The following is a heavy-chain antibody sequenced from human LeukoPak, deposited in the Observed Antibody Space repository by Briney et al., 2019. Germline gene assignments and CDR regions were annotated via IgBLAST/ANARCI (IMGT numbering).Heavy chain of an antibody. V-gene: IGHV3-66*01. D-gene: IGHD6-19*01. Sequence: GGSLRPSCAASGFIVSSNYMSWVRQAPGKGLEWVSVIYSGGGTHYADSVKGRFTISRDNSKNTLYLQMNSLRAEDTSVYYCARGRNSGWYEFVGQFDYWGQGTLVTVSS. J-gene: IGHJ4*02. CDR2: IYSGGGT. CDR1: GFIVSSNY. CDR3: ARGRNSGWYEFVGQFDY.